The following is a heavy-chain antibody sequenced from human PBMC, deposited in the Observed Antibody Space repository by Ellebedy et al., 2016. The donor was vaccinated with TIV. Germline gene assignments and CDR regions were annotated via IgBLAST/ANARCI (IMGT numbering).Heavy chain of an antibody. CDR3: VKEGHSYGYGE. CDR1: GYTFTSFA. CDR2: INPANGNT. J-gene: IGHJ4*02. Sequence: ASVKVSCKASGYTFTSFAIHWVRQAPGQGLAWMGWINPANGNTKYTTSMQGRVTITRDTSATTVFLELSSLRSADTAVYYCVKEGHSYGYGEWGQGTLVTVSS. V-gene: IGHV1-3*01. D-gene: IGHD5-18*01.